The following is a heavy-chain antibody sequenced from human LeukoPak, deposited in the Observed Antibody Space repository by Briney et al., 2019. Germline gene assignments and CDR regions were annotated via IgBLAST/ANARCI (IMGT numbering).Heavy chain of an antibody. D-gene: IGHD2-21*02. CDR3: ARKRCTGDCYLFDP. CDR2: INTNNGNT. J-gene: IGHJ5*02. V-gene: IGHV1-18*01. Sequence: ASVNVSFKASGYTFSTYGLMWVRQAPGQGLEWMGWINTNNGNTNYAQKFQGRVTMTKDTSTSTGYMELRSLRSDDTAVYYCARKRCTGDCYLFDPWGQGTLVTVSS. CDR1: GYTFSTYG.